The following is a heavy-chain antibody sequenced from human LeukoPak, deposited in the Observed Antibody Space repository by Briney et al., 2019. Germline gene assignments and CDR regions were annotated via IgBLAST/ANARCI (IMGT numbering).Heavy chain of an antibody. Sequence: GGSLRLSCAASGFTFSSYSMNWVRHAPGKGLEWVSSISSSSSYIYYADSVKGRFTISRDNAKNSLYLQMNSLRAEDTAVYYCATTGRRYCSSTSCYPSGGTFDYWGQGTLVTVSS. CDR2: ISSSSSYI. V-gene: IGHV3-21*01. CDR3: ATTGRRYCSSTSCYPSGGTFDY. CDR1: GFTFSSYS. D-gene: IGHD2-2*01. J-gene: IGHJ4*02.